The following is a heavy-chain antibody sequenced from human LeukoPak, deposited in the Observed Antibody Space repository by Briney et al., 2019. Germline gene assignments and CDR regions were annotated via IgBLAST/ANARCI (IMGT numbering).Heavy chain of an antibody. CDR1: GGSISSYY. D-gene: IGHD4-17*01. J-gene: IGHJ5*02. V-gene: IGHV4-59*01. CDR2: IYYSGST. Sequence: SETLSLTYTVSGGSISSYYWSWIRQPPGKGLEWIGYIYYSGSTNYNPSLKSRVTISVDTSKNQFSLKLSSVTAADTAVYYCARDNYGDYRANWFDPWGQGTLVTVSS. CDR3: ARDNYGDYRANWFDP.